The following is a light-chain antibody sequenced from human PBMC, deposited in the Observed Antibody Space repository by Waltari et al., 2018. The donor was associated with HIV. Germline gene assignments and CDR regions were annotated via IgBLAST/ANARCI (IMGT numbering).Light chain of an antibody. V-gene: IGKV1-5*03. Sequence: DIQMTQSPSTLSASVGDRVTITCRASQSISSWLAWYQQTPGKAPKLLSYKASTLENVVPSRFSGSGSWTECTLTISSLQPDDFAAYYCQQYKSYALTFGGGTKVEIK. J-gene: IGKJ4*01. CDR3: QQYKSYALT. CDR1: QSISSW. CDR2: KAS.